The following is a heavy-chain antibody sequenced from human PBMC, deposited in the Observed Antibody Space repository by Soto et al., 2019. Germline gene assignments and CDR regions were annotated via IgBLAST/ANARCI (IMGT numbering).Heavy chain of an antibody. CDR1: GDTFSSYT. V-gene: IGHV1-69*02. CDR3: ARGGKRAGHPPDD. CDR2: ITPILDMP. Sequence: GASVKVSCKAYGDTFSSYTFTWVRQAPGQGLEWMGRITPILDMPVYAQKFEGRFTLTADRSTSTVYMEVSGLRFEDTAVYFGARGGKRAGHPPDDWGQGTLVTFSS. J-gene: IGHJ4*02. D-gene: IGHD3-16*01.